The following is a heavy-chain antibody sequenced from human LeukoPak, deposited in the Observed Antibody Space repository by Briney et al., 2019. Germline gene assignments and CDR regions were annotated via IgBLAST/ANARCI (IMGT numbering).Heavy chain of an antibody. CDR2: IYYSGST. CDR1: GGSFSGYY. Sequence: SETLSLTCAVYGGSFSGYYWSWIRQPPGKGLEWIGSIYYSGSTYYNPSLKSRVTISVDTSKNQFSLKLSSVTAADTAVYYCARIAALGYCSSTSCYTLRIPFDIWGQGTMVTVSS. D-gene: IGHD2-2*02. V-gene: IGHV4-34*01. CDR3: ARIAALGYCSSTSCYTLRIPFDI. J-gene: IGHJ3*02.